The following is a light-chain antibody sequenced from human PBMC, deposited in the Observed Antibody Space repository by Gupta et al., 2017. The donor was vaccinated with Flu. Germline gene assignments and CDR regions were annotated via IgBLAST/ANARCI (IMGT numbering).Light chain of an antibody. V-gene: IGLV3-21*02. CDR2: DAS. J-gene: IGLJ3*02. CDR3: QLWDGSSDHPGV. CDR1: NIGSKS. Sequence: SFVLTQPPSMSVAPGQTARIPCGGTNIGSKSVHWYQQKPGQAPVLVVFDASDRPAGIPERFSGSNSGNTATLSISRVEAGDEAAYYCQLWDGSSDHPGVFGGGTKLSVL.